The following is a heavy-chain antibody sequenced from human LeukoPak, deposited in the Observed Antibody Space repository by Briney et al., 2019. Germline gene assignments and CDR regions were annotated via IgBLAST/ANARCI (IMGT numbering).Heavy chain of an antibody. CDR1: GFTFSGPP. J-gene: IGHJ3*02. Sequence: GGSLRLSCAASGFTFSGPPMHWVRQASGKGLEWVGRIRSKANSYATAYAASVKGRFTISRDDSKNTAYLQMNSLKTEDTAVYYCTRLEDIWGQGTMVTVSS. CDR2: IRSKANSYAT. V-gene: IGHV3-73*01. CDR3: TRLEDI.